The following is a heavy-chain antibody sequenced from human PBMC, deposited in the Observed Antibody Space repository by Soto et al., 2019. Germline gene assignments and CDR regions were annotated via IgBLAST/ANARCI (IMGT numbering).Heavy chain of an antibody. CDR3: ARVVLPQGGGTGYFDY. CDR2: IYYSGST. J-gene: IGHJ4*02. D-gene: IGHD2-15*01. CDR1: GGSISSGGYY. V-gene: IGHV4-31*01. Sequence: QVQLQESGPGLVKPSQTLSLTCTVSGGSISSGGYYWNWIRQHPGKGLEWIGYIYYSGSTYYNPSLGGVLTISVDTSENQFSLKLSSVTAAGTAVYYCARVVLPQGGGTGYFDYWGQGTLVSVSS.